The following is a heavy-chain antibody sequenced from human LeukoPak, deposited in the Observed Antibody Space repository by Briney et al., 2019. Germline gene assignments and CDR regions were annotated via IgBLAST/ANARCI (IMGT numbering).Heavy chain of an antibody. Sequence: SETLSLTCTVSGDSISSYYWSWIRQPAGKGLEWIGRIHPSGSTNYNPSLKSRVTLSVDTSKNQFTLKLNSVTAADTAVYYCARGPPPDFDYWGRGTLVTVSS. V-gene: IGHV4-4*07. CDR3: ARGPPPDFDY. CDR2: IHPSGST. CDR1: GDSISSYY. J-gene: IGHJ4*02.